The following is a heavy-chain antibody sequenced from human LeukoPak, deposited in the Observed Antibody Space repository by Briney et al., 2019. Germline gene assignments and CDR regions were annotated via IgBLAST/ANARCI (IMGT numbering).Heavy chain of an antibody. D-gene: IGHD6-19*01. V-gene: IGHV3-23*01. CDR1: GFTFSSYA. CDR2: ISGSGGIT. CDR3: AKDLGGSGWTLFDC. Sequence: GGSLRLSCAASGFTFSSYAMSWVRQAPGKGLEWVSGISGSGGITYYADSVKGRFTISRDTSKNTLYLQMNSLRAEDTAVYYCAKDLGGSGWTLFDCWGPGTLVTVSS. J-gene: IGHJ4*02.